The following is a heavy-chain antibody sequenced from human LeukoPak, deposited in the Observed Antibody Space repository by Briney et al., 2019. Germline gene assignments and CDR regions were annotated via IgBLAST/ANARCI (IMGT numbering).Heavy chain of an antibody. Sequence: GSLRLSCAASGFTFSSYPMSWVRQAPGKGLEWVANIKQDGSEKYYVDSVKGRFTISRDNAKNSLYLQMNSLRAEDTAVYYCARDLYRIVVVPHYFDYWGQGTLVTVSS. CDR1: GFTFSSYP. J-gene: IGHJ4*02. CDR3: ARDLYRIVVVPHYFDY. D-gene: IGHD3-22*01. CDR2: IKQDGSEK. V-gene: IGHV3-7*01.